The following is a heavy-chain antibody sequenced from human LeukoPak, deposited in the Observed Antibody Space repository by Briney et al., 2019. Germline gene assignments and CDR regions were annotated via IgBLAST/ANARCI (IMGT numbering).Heavy chain of an antibody. CDR3: TTGPSYGYEW. V-gene: IGHV3-74*01. D-gene: IGHD5-18*01. CDR1: GSTFSRYW. CDR2: VKSDGITT. J-gene: IGHJ4*02. Sequence: PGGSQRLSCAASGSTFSRYWMHWVRHAPGKGLVWVSLVKSDGITTIYADSVKGRFTISRDNAKRTLYLQMNSLRAEDTAVYYCTTGPSYGYEWWGQGALVTVSS.